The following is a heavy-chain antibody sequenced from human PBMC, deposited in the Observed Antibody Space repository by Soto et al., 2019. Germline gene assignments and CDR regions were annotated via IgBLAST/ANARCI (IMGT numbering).Heavy chain of an antibody. CDR3: ARGFDRSGYLDYFDF. J-gene: IGHJ4*02. D-gene: IGHD3-22*01. V-gene: IGHV4-31*03. CDR2: IYYSGST. CDR1: PGSNTIGAYS. Sequence: TRGRPCTVAPGSNTIGAYSCSSIRPPQGKGLVWIGYIYYSGSTYYNPSLKSRVTMSVDTCKNQFSLTLSSVTAADTAVYYWARGFDRSGYLDYFDFWGQGTLVTV.